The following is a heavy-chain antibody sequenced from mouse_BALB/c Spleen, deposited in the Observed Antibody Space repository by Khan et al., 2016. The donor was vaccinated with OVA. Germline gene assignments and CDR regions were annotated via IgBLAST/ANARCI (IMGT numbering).Heavy chain of an antibody. CDR3: ARRGLRWYFAY. J-gene: IGHJ2*01. D-gene: IGHD1-1*01. CDR1: GYTFINYW. Sequence: QVRLQQSGAELAKPGASVKMSCKASGYTFINYWILWVKQRPGQGLEWIGYINPSTGYTEYNQNFKDKATLTADKSSSTAYMQLSSLTSEDSAVYYCARRGLRWYFAYWGQGTTLTVSS. CDR2: INPSTGYT. V-gene: IGHV1-7*01.